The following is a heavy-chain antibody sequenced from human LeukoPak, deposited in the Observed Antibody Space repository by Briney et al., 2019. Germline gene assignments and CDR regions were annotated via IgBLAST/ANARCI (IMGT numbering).Heavy chain of an antibody. V-gene: IGHV3-23*01. CDR2: ISGSGGST. D-gene: IGHD3-9*01. CDR1: GFTFSSYA. CDR3: AKLIDYDILTGYYTP. J-gene: IGHJ5*02. Sequence: GGSLRLSCAASGFTFSSYAMSWVRQAPGKGLEWVSAISGSGGSTYYADSVKGRFTISRDNSKNTLYLQMNSLRAEDTAVYYCAKLIDYDILTGYYTPWGQGTLVTVSS.